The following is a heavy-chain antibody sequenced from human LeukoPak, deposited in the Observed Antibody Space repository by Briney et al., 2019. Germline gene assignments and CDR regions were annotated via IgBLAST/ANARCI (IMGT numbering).Heavy chain of an antibody. Sequence: SQTLSLTCTVSGGSISSGGYYWSWVRQHPGKGLEWIGYIYYSGSTYYNPSLKSRVTISVDTSKNQFSLKLSSVTAADTAVYYCARLIGYCSSTSCTPRVRFDPWGQGTLVTVSS. V-gene: IGHV4-31*03. CDR2: IYYSGST. CDR3: ARLIGYCSSTSCTPRVRFDP. J-gene: IGHJ5*02. CDR1: GGSISSGGYY. D-gene: IGHD2-2*01.